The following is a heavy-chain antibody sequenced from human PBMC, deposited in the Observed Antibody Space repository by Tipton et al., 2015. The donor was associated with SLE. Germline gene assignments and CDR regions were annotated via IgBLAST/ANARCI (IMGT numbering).Heavy chain of an antibody. CDR3: ASGDGNYMDV. J-gene: IGHJ6*03. Sequence: LRLSCAVSDYSISSGYYWGWIRQPPGKGLEWIGYIYHSGNTYYNPSLKSRVTISVDTSKNQFSLKLSSVTAADTAVYYCASGDGNYMDVWGKGTTVTVSS. CDR2: IYHSGNT. CDR1: DYSISSGYY. V-gene: IGHV4-38-2*01. D-gene: IGHD2-21*01.